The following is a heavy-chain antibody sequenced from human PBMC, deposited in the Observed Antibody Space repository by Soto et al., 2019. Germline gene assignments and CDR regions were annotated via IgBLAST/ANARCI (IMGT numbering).Heavy chain of an antibody. CDR1: GFTFSNYA. Sequence: EVLLLESGGGLQQPGGSLRLSCAASGFTFSNYAMSWVRQAPGKGLEWVSTISGSGGTTYYAASVKGRFTISRDNSHNTLFLQMNSLRGEDTAIYYGARKLGDYYLYFDLWGRGTLVTVSS. CDR2: ISGSGGTT. CDR3: ARKLGDYYLYFDL. D-gene: IGHD4-17*01. J-gene: IGHJ2*01. V-gene: IGHV3-23*01.